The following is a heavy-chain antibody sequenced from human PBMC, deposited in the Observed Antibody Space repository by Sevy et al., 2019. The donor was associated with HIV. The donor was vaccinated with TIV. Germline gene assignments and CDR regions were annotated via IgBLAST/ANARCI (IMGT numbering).Heavy chain of an antibody. J-gene: IGHJ1*01. D-gene: IGHD2-15*01. V-gene: IGHV4-39*01. Sequence: SETLSLTCIVSGGSISSSSYYWGWIRQPPGKGLEWIGSIYYSGNTYYNPSLKSRVTISVDTSKKQFSLKLSSVTAADTAVYYCATRLGYCSGSSCYPPEYFHHWCQGTLVTVSS. CDR3: ATRLGYCSGSSCYPPEYFHH. CDR1: GGSISSSSYY. CDR2: IYYSGNT.